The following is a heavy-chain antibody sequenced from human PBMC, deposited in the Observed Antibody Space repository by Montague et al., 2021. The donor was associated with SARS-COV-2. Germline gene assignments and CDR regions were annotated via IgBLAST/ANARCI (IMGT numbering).Heavy chain of an antibody. CDR2: ISTGRRSYI. V-gene: IGHV3-21*01. CDR1: GFTFRSYS. J-gene: IGHJ5*01. D-gene: IGHD3-22*01. Sequence: SLRLSCAASGFTFRSYSLTWVRLAPGKGLAWVSSISTGRRSYIWYRESVKGRFTISRDNAKNSLYLQMNSLRDEDTAVYYCARSLPNSAGYSIDSWGQGTLVTVSS. CDR3: ARSLPNSAGYSIDS.